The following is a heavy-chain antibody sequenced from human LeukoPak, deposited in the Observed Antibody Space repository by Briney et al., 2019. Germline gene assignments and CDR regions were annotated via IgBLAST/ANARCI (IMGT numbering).Heavy chain of an antibody. J-gene: IGHJ3*02. D-gene: IGHD3-22*01. CDR3: ARDQLRMIVIPHAFDI. CDR1: GGTFSSYA. CDR2: IIPIFGTA. V-gene: IGHV1-69*05. Sequence: SVKVSCKASGGTFSSYAISWVRLAPGQGLEWMGGIIPIFGTANYAQKFQGRVTITTDESTSTAYMELSSLRSEDTAVYYCARDQLRMIVIPHAFDIWGQGTMVTVSS.